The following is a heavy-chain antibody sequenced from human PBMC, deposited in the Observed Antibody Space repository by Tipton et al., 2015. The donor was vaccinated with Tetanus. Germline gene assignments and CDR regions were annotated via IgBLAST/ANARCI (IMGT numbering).Heavy chain of an antibody. J-gene: IGHJ4*02. D-gene: IGHD1-26*01. CDR1: GGSMISYY. CDR3: ARDIEEVGATKYFDY. CDR2: INYSGST. Sequence: LRLSCTVSGGSMISYYWSWIRQPPGKGLEWIGSINYSGSTYYNPSLKSRVTLSVDTSKNHFSLKLSSVTAADTAVYYCARDIEEVGATKYFDYWGQGTLVTVSS. V-gene: IGHV4-59*12.